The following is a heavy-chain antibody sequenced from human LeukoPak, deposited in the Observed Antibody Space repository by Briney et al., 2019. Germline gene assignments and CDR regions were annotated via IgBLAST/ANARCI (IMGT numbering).Heavy chain of an antibody. CDR2: ISGSGGST. V-gene: IGHV3-23*01. CDR3: AKEICGGDCYSHPYYFDY. CDR1: GFTFSSYA. D-gene: IGHD2-21*01. J-gene: IGHJ4*02. Sequence: GGSLRLSCATSGFTFSSYAMSWVRQAPGKGLEWVSAISGSGGSTYHADSVKGRFTISRDNSKNTLYLQMNSLRAEDTAVYYCAKEICGGDCYSHPYYFDYWGQGTLVTVSS.